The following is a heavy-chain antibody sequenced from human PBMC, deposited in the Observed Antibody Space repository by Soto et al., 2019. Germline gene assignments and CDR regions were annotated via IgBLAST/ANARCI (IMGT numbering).Heavy chain of an antibody. CDR2: IIPILGIA. V-gene: IGHV1-69*08. CDR1: GGTFSSYT. J-gene: IGHJ3*02. CDR3: AREVMIVVVSGAFVI. D-gene: IGHD3-22*01. Sequence: QVQLVQSGAEVKKPGSSVKVSCKASGGTFSSYTISWVRQAPGQGLEWMGRIIPILGIANYAQKVQGRVPSTADKASSTAYMELNSLGSEDTAVYYCAREVMIVVVSGAFVIGGQGTMVTVSS.